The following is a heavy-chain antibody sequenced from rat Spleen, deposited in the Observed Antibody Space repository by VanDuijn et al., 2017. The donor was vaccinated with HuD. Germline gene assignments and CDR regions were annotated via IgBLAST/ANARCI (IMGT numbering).Heavy chain of an antibody. CDR1: GFSLTSYT. J-gene: IGHJ2*01. D-gene: IGHD5-1*01. CDR2: ISSGGST. V-gene: IGHV2-6*01. Sequence: QVQLKESGPGLVQPSQTLSLTCTVSGFSLTSYTVSWVRQPPGKGLEWIAAISSGGSTYYNSALKSRLSISRDTSKSQVFLKMNSLQTEDTAMYFCARSGGDYWGQGVMVTVSS. CDR3: ARSGGDY.